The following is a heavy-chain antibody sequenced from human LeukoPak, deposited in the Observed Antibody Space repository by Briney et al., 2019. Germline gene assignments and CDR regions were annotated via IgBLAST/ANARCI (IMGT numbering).Heavy chain of an antibody. V-gene: IGHV4-39*07. J-gene: IGHJ5*02. CDR1: GGSISSSSYY. CDR3: ARATSGGYNWFAP. CDR2: IYDSVST. Sequence: SETLSLTCTVSGGSISSSSYYWGWIRQPPGKGLQWRGSIYDSVSTYYNPSLTSRVPISVDTSTNQFSLTLSSVTAAATAVYYCARATSGGYNWFAPWGQGTLVTVSS. D-gene: IGHD3-16*01.